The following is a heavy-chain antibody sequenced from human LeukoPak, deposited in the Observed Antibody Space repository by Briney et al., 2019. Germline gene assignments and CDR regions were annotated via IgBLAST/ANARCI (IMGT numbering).Heavy chain of an antibody. Sequence: PSETLSLTCAVYGGSFSGYYWSWIRQPPGKGLEWIGEINHSGSTNYNPSLKSRVTISVDTSKNQFSLKLSSVTAADTAVYYCARGLYYYDSSGYLPTTYYFDYWGQGTLVIVSS. J-gene: IGHJ4*02. CDR1: GGSFSGYY. D-gene: IGHD3-22*01. CDR3: ARGLYYYDSSGYLPTTYYFDY. CDR2: INHSGST. V-gene: IGHV4-34*01.